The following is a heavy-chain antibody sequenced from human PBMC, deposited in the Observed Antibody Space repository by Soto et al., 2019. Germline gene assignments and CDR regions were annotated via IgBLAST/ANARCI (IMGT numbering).Heavy chain of an antibody. CDR1: GFTFEDYA. V-gene: IGHV3-9*01. Sequence: EVQLVECGGGLVQPGRSLRLSCVASGFTFEDYAMHWVRQAPGKGLEWVSGISWNSGPIGYADSVKGRFTISRDNAKNCLYLQMNSLRAEDTALYHCARDGSMDVWGQGTTVTVSS. CDR3: ARDGSMDV. CDR2: ISWNSGPI. J-gene: IGHJ6*02.